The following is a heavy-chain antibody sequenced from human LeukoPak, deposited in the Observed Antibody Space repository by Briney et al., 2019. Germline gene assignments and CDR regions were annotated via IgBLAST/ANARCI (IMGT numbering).Heavy chain of an antibody. CDR3: ARDRGGILSSTFGKYYFDY. D-gene: IGHD6-13*01. CDR2: IYHSGST. CDR1: GGSISSGGYS. Sequence: SQTLSLTCAVSGGSISSGGYSWSWIRQPPGKGLEWIGYIYHSGSTYYNPSLKSRVTISVDRSKNQFSLKLSSVTAADTAVYFCARDRGGILSSTFGKYYFDYWGQGTLVTVSS. J-gene: IGHJ4*02. V-gene: IGHV4-30-2*01.